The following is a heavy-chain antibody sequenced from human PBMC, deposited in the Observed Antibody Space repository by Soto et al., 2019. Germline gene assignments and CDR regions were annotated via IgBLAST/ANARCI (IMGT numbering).Heavy chain of an antibody. CDR2: INHSGST. Sequence: SEPLSLTCAVYGGSFSGYYWSWIRQPPGKGLEWIGEINHSGSTNYNPSLKSRVTISVDTSKNQFSLKLSSVTAADTAVYYCARALPGYYYMDVWGKGTTVTVSS. V-gene: IGHV4-34*01. J-gene: IGHJ6*03. CDR3: ARALPGYYYMDV. D-gene: IGHD2-2*01. CDR1: GGSFSGYY.